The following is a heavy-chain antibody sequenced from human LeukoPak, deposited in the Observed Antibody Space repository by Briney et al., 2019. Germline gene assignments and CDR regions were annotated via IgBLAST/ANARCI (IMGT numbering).Heavy chain of an antibody. CDR3: ARDNDRGYHDY. CDR2: IYYSGST. Sequence: SETLSLTCTVSGGSFSGYYWSWIRQPPGKGLEWIGYIYYSGSTNYNPSLKSRVTISVDTSKNQFSLKLSSVTAADTAVYYCARDNDRGYHDYWGQGTLVTVSP. CDR1: GGSFSGYY. V-gene: IGHV4-59*01. J-gene: IGHJ4*02. D-gene: IGHD1-1*01.